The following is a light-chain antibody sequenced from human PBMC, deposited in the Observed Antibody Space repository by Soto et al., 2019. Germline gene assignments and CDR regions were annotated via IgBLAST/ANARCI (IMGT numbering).Light chain of an antibody. Sequence: EIVMTQSPATVSVSPGERATLSCRASQSVSSKLAWYQQKPGQAPRLLIYVASNRATGIPARFSGSGSGTDFTLTISSLESEDFAVYYCQQRGTFGQGTRLEIK. CDR3: QQRGT. V-gene: IGKV3D-15*01. CDR1: QSVSSK. J-gene: IGKJ5*01. CDR2: VAS.